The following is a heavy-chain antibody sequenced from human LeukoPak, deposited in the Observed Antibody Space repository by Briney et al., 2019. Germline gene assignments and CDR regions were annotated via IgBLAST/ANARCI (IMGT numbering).Heavy chain of an antibody. Sequence: ASVKVSRKASGYTFTSYDINWVRQATGQGLEWMGWMNPNSGNTGYAQKFQGRVTMTRNTSISTAYMELSSLRSEDTAVYYCARGYSGYDYCDYWGQGTLVTVSS. V-gene: IGHV1-8*01. CDR2: MNPNSGNT. D-gene: IGHD5-12*01. J-gene: IGHJ4*02. CDR1: GYTFTSYD. CDR3: ARGYSGYDYCDY.